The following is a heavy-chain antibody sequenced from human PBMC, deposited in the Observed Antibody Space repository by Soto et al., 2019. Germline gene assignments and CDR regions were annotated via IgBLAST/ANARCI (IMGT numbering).Heavy chain of an antibody. Sequence: SETLSLTCTVSGGSISSSSYYWGWIRQPPGKGREWIGSIYYSGSTYYNPSPKSRVTISVDTSKNQFSLKLSSVTAADTAVYYCARRGYTDWFDPWGQGTLVTVSS. D-gene: IGHD5-12*01. CDR1: GGSISSSSYY. CDR3: ARRGYTDWFDP. V-gene: IGHV4-39*01. J-gene: IGHJ5*02. CDR2: IYYSGST.